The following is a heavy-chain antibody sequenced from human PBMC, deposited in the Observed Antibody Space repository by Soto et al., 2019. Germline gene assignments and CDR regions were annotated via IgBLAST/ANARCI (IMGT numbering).Heavy chain of an antibody. CDR2: ISDYNGNT. J-gene: IGHJ5*02. CDR1: GYTFTSYG. V-gene: IGHV1-18*04. D-gene: IGHD6-13*01. CDR3: ARGPYSRAEGWFDP. Sequence: QVQLVQSGAEVKKPGASVKVSCKASGYTFTSYGISWVRQAPGQGFEWRGWISDYNGNTNYAQKLQGRVNMTTNTSTSTASMELRGLRADDTAVYYCARGPYSRAEGWFDPWGQGTLVTVSS.